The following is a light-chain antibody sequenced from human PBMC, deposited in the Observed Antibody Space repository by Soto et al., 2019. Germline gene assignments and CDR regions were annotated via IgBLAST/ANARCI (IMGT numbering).Light chain of an antibody. J-gene: IGLJ1*01. Sequence: QSVLTQPPSASGSPGQSVTISCTGTKNDIGVYDFVSWYQHHPGKAPRLIIYEAVQRPSGGPDRFSGSKSGNTASLTVPGLQAANEADYFCKSYAGSNTYVFGSGTKVTVL. V-gene: IGLV2-8*01. CDR3: KSYAGSNTYV. CDR2: EAV. CDR1: KNDIGVYDF.